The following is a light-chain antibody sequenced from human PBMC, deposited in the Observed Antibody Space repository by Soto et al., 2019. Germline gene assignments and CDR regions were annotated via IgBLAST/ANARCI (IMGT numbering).Light chain of an antibody. CDR1: QSVSSSN. CDR3: QQYGTSPPYT. CDR2: GTS. V-gene: IGKV3-20*01. Sequence: EIVLTQSPVTLSLSPGERATLSCRASQSVSSSNLAWYQQKTGQAPRLLIYGTSSRATGIPDRFSGSGSGTAFPLTISRLEPEDFAVYYCQQYGTSPPYTFGQGTKLEIK. J-gene: IGKJ2*01.